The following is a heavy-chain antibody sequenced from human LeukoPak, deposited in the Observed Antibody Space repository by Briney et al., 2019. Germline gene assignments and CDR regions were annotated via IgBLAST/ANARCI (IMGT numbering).Heavy chain of an antibody. CDR3: ARVIWGSSSRRGYWFDP. J-gene: IGHJ5*02. D-gene: IGHD3-16*01. CDR1: ADSLSSTLYR. CDR2: IYNSANI. V-gene: IGHV4-61*05. Sequence: SETLSLTCTVFADSLSSTLYRWGWLRQSPGKGLEWFAYIYNSANINYHPSLKTPFTITVDTSKNQFSLKLSSVTAADTAVYYCARVIWGSSSRRGYWFDPWGQGTLVTVSS.